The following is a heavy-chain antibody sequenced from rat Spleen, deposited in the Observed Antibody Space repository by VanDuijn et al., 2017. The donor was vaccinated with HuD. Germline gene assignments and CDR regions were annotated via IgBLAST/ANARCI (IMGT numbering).Heavy chain of an antibody. CDR1: GFSLISNS. CDR2: IWGDGST. D-gene: IGHD3-1*01. CDR3: TIHPRY. J-gene: IGHJ2*01. Sequence: QVQLKESRPGLVQPSQTLSLICTVSGFSLISNSVHWVRQPPGKGLEWMGGIWGDGSTNYNSALKSRLSISRDTSKSQVFLKMNSLQTDDTGTYYCTIHPRYWGQGVMVTVSS. V-gene: IGHV2-1*01.